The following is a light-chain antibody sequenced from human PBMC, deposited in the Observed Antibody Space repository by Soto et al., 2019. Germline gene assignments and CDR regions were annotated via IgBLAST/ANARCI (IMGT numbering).Light chain of an antibody. V-gene: IGKV1-6*01. J-gene: IGKJ4*01. CDR2: ATS. CDR3: LQDYSYPLT. CDR1: QDIRSD. Sequence: IQMTQSPSSLSASVGARVTITCRASQDIRSDLGWYQQRPGKAPNLLIYATSSLQRGVPSRFSGSGSGTDFSLTISSLQPEDFATYYCLQDYSYPLTFGGGTKVDIK.